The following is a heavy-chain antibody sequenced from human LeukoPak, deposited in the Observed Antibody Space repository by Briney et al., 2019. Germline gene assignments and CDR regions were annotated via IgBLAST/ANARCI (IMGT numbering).Heavy chain of an antibody. CDR1: GGSISSYY. J-gene: IGHJ4*02. V-gene: IGHV4-59*08. CDR3: ARHPFATPFDY. D-gene: IGHD2-15*01. CDR2: IYYSGGT. Sequence: PSETLSLTCSVSGGSISSYYWSWIRQPPGKGLEWIGYIYYSGGTNYNPSLKSRVTISVDTSKNQFSLKLSSVTAADTAVYFCARHPFATPFDYWGPGTLVTVSS.